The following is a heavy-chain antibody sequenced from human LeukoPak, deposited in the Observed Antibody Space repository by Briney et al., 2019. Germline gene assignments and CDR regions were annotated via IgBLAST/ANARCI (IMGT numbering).Heavy chain of an antibody. J-gene: IGHJ5*02. CDR2: IIPIIGTA. CDR1: GGTFSSYA. CDR3: ARDRRVGATHNWFDP. Sequence: SVKVSCKASGGTFSSYAISWVRQAPGQGLEWMGGIIPIIGTANYAQKFQGRVTITADESTSTAYMELSSLRSEDTAVYYCARDRRVGATHNWFDPWGQGTLVTVSS. D-gene: IGHD1-26*01. V-gene: IGHV1-69*13.